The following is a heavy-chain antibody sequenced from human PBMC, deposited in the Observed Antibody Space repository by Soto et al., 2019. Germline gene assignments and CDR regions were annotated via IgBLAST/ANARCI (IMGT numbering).Heavy chain of an antibody. CDR2: ISYDGSNK. J-gene: IGHJ4*02. Sequence: GSLRLSCAASGFTFSSYAMHWVRQAPGKGLEWVAVISYDGSNKYYADSVKGRLTISRDNSKNTLYLQMNSLRAEDTAVYYCARIAAAEGYFDYWGRGTLVTVSS. CDR1: GFTFSSYA. D-gene: IGHD6-13*01. V-gene: IGHV3-30-3*01. CDR3: ARIAAAEGYFDY.